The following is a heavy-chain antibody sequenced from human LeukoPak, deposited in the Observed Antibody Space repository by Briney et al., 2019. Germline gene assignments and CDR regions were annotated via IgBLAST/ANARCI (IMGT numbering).Heavy chain of an antibody. Sequence: GGSLRLSCAASGFTFSSYWMSWVRQAPGKGLEWVANIKQDGSEKYYVDSVKGRFTISKDNAKNSLYLQMNSLRAEDTAVYYCARDFSSTSSGWYWYYYYYYMDVWGKGTTVTVSS. J-gene: IGHJ6*03. CDR2: IKQDGSEK. V-gene: IGHV3-7*01. CDR1: GFTFSSYW. CDR3: ARDFSSTSSGWYWYYYYYYMDV. D-gene: IGHD6-19*01.